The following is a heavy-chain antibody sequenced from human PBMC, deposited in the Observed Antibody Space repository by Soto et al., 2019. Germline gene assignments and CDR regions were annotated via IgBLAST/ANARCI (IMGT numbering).Heavy chain of an antibody. CDR2: ISAHNGDT. Sequence: QVQLVQSGAEVKKPGASVKVSCKASGYSFATYGFSWVRQAPGQGLEWVGWISAHNGDTHYSQKFQGRVTLTTDTSTNTGYMELRSLTTDDTAVYFCATEPIYYNDGSGYYPLGHWGQGTLVTVSS. D-gene: IGHD3-22*01. CDR1: GYSFATYG. J-gene: IGHJ4*02. CDR3: ATEPIYYNDGSGYYPLGH. V-gene: IGHV1-18*04.